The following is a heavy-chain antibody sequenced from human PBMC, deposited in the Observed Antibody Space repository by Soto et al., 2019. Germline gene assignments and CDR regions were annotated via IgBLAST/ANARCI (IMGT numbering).Heavy chain of an antibody. D-gene: IGHD3-10*01. V-gene: IGHV4-34*01. CDR1: GGSFSGYY. CDR3: ARKRITMVRGVITPPFDY. J-gene: IGHJ4*02. CDR2: INHSGST. Sequence: QVQLQQWGAGLLKPSETLSLTCAVYGGSFSGYYWSWIRQPPGKGLEWIGEINHSGSTNYNPSLKSRVTISVDTSKNQFSLKLSSVTAADTAVYYCARKRITMVRGVITPPFDYWGQGTLVTVSS.